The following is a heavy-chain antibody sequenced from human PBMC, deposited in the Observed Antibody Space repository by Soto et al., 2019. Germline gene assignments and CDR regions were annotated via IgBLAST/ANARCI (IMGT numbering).Heavy chain of an antibody. Sequence: PRLSFAASGFTFSIYAMSWVRQSPGKGLEWVSAISGSGGSTYYADSVKGRFTISRDNSKNTLYLQMNSLRAEDTAVYYCAKQAFNIVGATHDDYWGQGTLVTVSS. CDR1: GFTFSIYA. V-gene: IGHV3-23*01. J-gene: IGHJ4*02. CDR3: AKQAFNIVGATHDDY. CDR2: ISGSGGST. D-gene: IGHD1-26*01.